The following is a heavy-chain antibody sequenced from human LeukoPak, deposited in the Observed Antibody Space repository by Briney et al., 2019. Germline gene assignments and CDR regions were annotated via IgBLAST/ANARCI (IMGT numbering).Heavy chain of an antibody. CDR2: IRYDGSNK. CDR3: AKAHQKGLLWFGEAYFDY. D-gene: IGHD3-10*01. J-gene: IGHJ4*02. CDR1: GFIFSTYG. Sequence: GSLRLSCAASGFIFSTYGMHWVRQAPGKGLEWVTFIRYDGSNKYYADSVKGRFTISRDNSKNTLYLQMNSLRAEDTAVYYCAKAHQKGLLWFGEAYFDYWGQGTLVTVSS. V-gene: IGHV3-30*02.